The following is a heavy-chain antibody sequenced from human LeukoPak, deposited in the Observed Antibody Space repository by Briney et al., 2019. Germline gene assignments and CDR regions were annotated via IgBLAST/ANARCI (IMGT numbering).Heavy chain of an antibody. D-gene: IGHD6-19*01. CDR2: IYTSGST. Sequence: GSLRLSCAASGFTFRSYAMSWIRQPAGKGLEWIGRIYTSGSTNYNPSLKSRVTISVDTSKNQFSLKLSSVTAADTAVYYCARNGWSDAFDIWGQGTMVTVSS. CDR3: ARNGWSDAFDI. CDR1: GFTFRSYA. V-gene: IGHV4-4*07. J-gene: IGHJ3*02.